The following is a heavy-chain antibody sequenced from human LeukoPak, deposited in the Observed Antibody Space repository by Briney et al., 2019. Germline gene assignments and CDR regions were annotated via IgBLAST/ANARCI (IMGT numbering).Heavy chain of an antibody. Sequence: ASVKVSCKASGYTFTSYGISWVRQAPGQGLEWMGWISAYNGNTNYAQKLQGRVTMTTDTSTSTAYMELRSLRSDDTAVYYCARDRLTMVRGTSDYWGQGTLVTVSS. CDR2: ISAYNGNT. J-gene: IGHJ4*02. V-gene: IGHV1-18*01. D-gene: IGHD3-10*01. CDR1: GYTFTSYG. CDR3: ARDRLTMVRGTSDY.